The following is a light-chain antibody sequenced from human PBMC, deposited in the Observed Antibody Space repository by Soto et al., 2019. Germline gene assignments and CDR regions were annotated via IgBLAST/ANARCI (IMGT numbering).Light chain of an antibody. CDR3: QQYYSTPWT. CDR1: QSVLYSSNNKNY. CDR2: WAS. Sequence: DIVMTQSPDSLAVSLGERATINCKSSQSVLYSSNNKNYLAWYQQKPGQPPKPLIYWASSRESGVPDRFSGSGSGTEFTLTISSLQAEDVAVYYCQQYYSTPWTFGQGTKVEIK. V-gene: IGKV4-1*01. J-gene: IGKJ1*01.